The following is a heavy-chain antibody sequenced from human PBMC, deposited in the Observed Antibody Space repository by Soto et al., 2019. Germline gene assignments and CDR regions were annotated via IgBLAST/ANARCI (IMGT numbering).Heavy chain of an antibody. CDR3: ARDRRDYDFWSGHYYYGMDV. J-gene: IGHJ6*02. Sequence: SSETLSLTCTVSGGSISSYYWSWIRQPPGKGLEWIGYIYYSGSTNYNPSLKSRVTISVDTSKNQFSLKLSSVTAADTAVYYCARDRRDYDFWSGHYYYGMDVWGQGTTVTVSS. V-gene: IGHV4-59*01. D-gene: IGHD3-3*01. CDR1: GGSISSYY. CDR2: IYYSGST.